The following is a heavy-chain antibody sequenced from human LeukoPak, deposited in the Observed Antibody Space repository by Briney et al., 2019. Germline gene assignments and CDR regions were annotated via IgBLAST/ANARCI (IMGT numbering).Heavy chain of an antibody. V-gene: IGHV4-30-2*01. J-gene: IGHJ5*02. CDR3: ASIPYYYDSSGYSWFDP. D-gene: IGHD3-22*01. CDR1: GGSISSGGYS. Sequence: SQTLSLTCAVSGGSISSGGYSWSCIRQPPGKGLEWIGYIYHSGSTYYNPSLKSRVTISVDRSKNQFSLKLSSVTAADTAVYYCASIPYYYDSSGYSWFDPWGQGTLVTVSS. CDR2: IYHSGST.